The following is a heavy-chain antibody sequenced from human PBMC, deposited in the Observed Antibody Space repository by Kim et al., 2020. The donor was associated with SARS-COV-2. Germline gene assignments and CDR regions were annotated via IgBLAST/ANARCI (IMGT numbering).Heavy chain of an antibody. CDR1: GASITAYH. Sequence: SETLSLTCSVSGASITAYHWNWIRQPPGKGLEWIGCTHYAWVVFYSPSLKNRLTLSVDTSKNQFSLRLNSVTPADTAVYYCARWVRNEVTSIDAFDILGQWTMVSVSS. CDR3: ARWVRNEVTSIDAFDI. V-gene: IGHV4-59*01. D-gene: IGHD2-21*02. CDR2: THYAWVV. J-gene: IGHJ3*02.